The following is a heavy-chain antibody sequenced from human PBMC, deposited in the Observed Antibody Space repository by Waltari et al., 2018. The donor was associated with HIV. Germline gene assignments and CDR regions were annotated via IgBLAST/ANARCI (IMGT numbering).Heavy chain of an antibody. CDR1: GYSISSGSY. D-gene: IGHD3-3*01. J-gene: IGHJ5*02. Sequence: QVQLQESGPGLVKPSETLSLTCTVSGYSISSGSYWGWIRQPPGKGLEWIGSIYHSGSTYYNPSLKSRVTISVDTSKNQFSLKLSSVTAADTAVYYCARVDDWFDPWGQGTLVTVSS. CDR2: IYHSGST. CDR3: ARVDDWFDP. V-gene: IGHV4-38-2*02.